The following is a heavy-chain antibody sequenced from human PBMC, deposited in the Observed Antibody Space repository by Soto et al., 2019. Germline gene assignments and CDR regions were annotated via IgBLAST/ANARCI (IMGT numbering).Heavy chain of an antibody. Sequence: QVQLVQCGAEVKKPGASVKVSCKASGYTFTRSGISWVRQAPGQGLEWMGWISTYNGDTNYAQTFQGRVTMTTDTSTSTAYMELRSLRSDDTAVYYCAREGVAPYYYYGMDVWGQGTPVTVSS. D-gene: IGHD5-12*01. V-gene: IGHV1-18*01. CDR1: GYTFTRSG. CDR3: AREGVAPYYYYGMDV. CDR2: ISTYNGDT. J-gene: IGHJ6*02.